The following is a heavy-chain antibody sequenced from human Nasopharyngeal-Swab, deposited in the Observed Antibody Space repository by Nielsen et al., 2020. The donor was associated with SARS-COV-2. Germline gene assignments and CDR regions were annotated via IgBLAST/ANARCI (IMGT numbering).Heavy chain of an antibody. CDR3: ARDVRIFGVVIITYYYYYYMDV. J-gene: IGHJ6*03. D-gene: IGHD3-3*01. CDR2: IKQDGSEK. Sequence: GESLKISCAASGFTFSSYWMSWVRQAPGKGLEWVANIKQDGSEKYHVDSVKGRFTISRDNAKNSLYLQMNSLRAEDTAVYYCARDVRIFGVVIITYYYYYYMDVWGKGTTVTVSS. V-gene: IGHV3-7*01. CDR1: GFTFSSYW.